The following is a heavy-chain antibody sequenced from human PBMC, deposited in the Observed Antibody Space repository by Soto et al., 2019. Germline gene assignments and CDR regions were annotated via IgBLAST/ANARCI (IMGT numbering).Heavy chain of an antibody. CDR3: ASVAPVIVGAKRRWFDP. CDR2: IIPMFGTA. Sequence: QVQLVQSGAEVKKPGSSVKVSCKASGGTFSSYAINWVRQAPGQGLEWMGGIIPMFGTANFAQKFQGRVTITADESTSTAYMDLSSLRSDDTAVYYCASVAPVIVGAKRRWFDPWGQGTLVTVSS. CDR1: GGTFSSYA. V-gene: IGHV1-69*12. J-gene: IGHJ5*02. D-gene: IGHD1-26*01.